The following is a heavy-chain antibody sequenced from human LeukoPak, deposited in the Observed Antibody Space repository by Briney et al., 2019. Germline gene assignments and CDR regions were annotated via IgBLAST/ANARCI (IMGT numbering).Heavy chain of an antibody. CDR2: INPNSGGT. J-gene: IGHJ1*01. Sequence: ASVTVSCKASGYTFTGYYMHWVRQAPGQGLEWMGWINPNSGGTNYAQKSQGRVTMTRDTSISTAYMELGRLRSDDTAVYYCARDHGHIVVVPAATPIAEYFQHWGQGTLVTVSS. V-gene: IGHV1-2*02. D-gene: IGHD2-2*02. CDR1: GYTFTGYY. CDR3: ARDHGHIVVVPAATPIAEYFQH.